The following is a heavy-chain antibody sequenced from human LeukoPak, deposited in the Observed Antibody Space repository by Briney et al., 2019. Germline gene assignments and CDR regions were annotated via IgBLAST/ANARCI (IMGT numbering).Heavy chain of an antibody. CDR1: GGSISSSNW. J-gene: IGHJ3*02. V-gene: IGHV4-4*02. Sequence: SETLSLTCAVSGGSISSSNWWSWVRQPPGKGLEWIGEIYHSGSTNYNPSLKSRVTISVDKSKNQFSLKLSSVTAADTAVYYCARDTLGYYYDSSAQGAFDIWGQGTMVTVSS. D-gene: IGHD3-22*01. CDR2: IYHSGST. CDR3: ARDTLGYYYDSSAQGAFDI.